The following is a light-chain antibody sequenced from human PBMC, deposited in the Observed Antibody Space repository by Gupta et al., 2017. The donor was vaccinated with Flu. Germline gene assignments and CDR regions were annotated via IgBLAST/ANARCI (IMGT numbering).Light chain of an antibody. Sequence: DIVMTQSPDSLAVSLGERATINCKSSQSVLYSSKNKNNLAWYQQKPGQPPKLLIYWASTRESGVPDRFSGGGSGTDFTLTISSLQAEDVAVYYCQQYYSTPRTFGQGTKVEIK. CDR1: QSVLYSSKNKNN. J-gene: IGKJ1*01. CDR3: QQYYSTPRT. V-gene: IGKV4-1*01. CDR2: WAS.